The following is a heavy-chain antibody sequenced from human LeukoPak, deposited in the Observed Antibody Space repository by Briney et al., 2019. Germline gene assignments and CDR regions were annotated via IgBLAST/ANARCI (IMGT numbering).Heavy chain of an antibody. V-gene: IGHV1-69*13. D-gene: IGHD6-6*01. Sequence: SVKVSCKASGGTFSSYAISWVRQAPGQGLEWMGGIIPIFGAANYAQKFQGRVTITADESTSTAYMELSSLRSEDTAVYYCARVAARSYYYYYMDVWGKGTTVTVSS. J-gene: IGHJ6*03. CDR3: ARVAARSYYYYYMDV. CDR1: GGTFSSYA. CDR2: IIPIFGAA.